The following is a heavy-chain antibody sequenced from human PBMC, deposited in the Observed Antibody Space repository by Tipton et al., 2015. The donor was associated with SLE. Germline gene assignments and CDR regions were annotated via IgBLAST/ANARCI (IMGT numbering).Heavy chain of an antibody. V-gene: IGHV4-38-2*02. D-gene: IGHD3-3*01. J-gene: IGHJ6*02. CDR2: IYYSGST. CDR3: AREPHVLRGMDV. Sequence: LRLSCAVSGYSISSGYFWGWIRQPPGKVLEWIGSIYYSGSTYYNPSLKSRVTISVDKSKNQFSLKLSSVTAADTAVYYCAREPHVLRGMDVWGQGTTVTVSS. CDR1: GYSISSGYF.